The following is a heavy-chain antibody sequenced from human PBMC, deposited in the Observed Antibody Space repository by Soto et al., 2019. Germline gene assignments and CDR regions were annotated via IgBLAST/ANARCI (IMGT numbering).Heavy chain of an antibody. CDR3: ARDTYSGYDFGL. CDR1: GASVAGGSYY. Sequence: QVQLRESGPGLVKPSQTLSLTCSVSGASVAGGSYYWIWVRQPPGKGLEWIGYIPSRGRPFYNPSLTSRGTISADTSKNQLSLQLTSVTAADTAVYYCARDTYSGYDFGLWGQGTLVTVSS. V-gene: IGHV4-30-4*01. D-gene: IGHD5-12*01. CDR2: IPSRGRP. J-gene: IGHJ5*02.